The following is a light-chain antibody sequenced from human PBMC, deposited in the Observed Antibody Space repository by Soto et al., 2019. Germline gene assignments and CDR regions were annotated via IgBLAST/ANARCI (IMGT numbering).Light chain of an antibody. Sequence: EIVLTQSPDTLSLSPGERATLFCRASQTLSINSLAWYQQKPGHAPRLLIYAASTRHTGLPDRFNGSGSGTDFALTINRLEHEDLAVYFCQQYDGAPLTFGPGTKVDVK. CDR3: QQYDGAPLT. V-gene: IGKV3-20*01. CDR1: QTLSINS. CDR2: AAS. J-gene: IGKJ3*01.